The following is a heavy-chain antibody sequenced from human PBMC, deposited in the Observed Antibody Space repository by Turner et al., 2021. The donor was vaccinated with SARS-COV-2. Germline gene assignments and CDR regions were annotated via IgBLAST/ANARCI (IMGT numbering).Heavy chain of an antibody. J-gene: IGHJ6*02. CDR3: ARDHWGNVVVVTANHYYYGMDV. CDR1: GFTFSSYA. Sequence: QVQLVESGGGVVPPGRSLRLSCAASGFTFSSYAMHWVRQAPGKGLEWVAVISYDGSNKYYADSVKGRFTISRDNSKNTLYLQMNSLRAEDTAVYYCARDHWGNVVVVTANHYYYGMDVWGQGTTVTVSS. V-gene: IGHV3-30-3*01. CDR2: ISYDGSNK. D-gene: IGHD2-21*02.